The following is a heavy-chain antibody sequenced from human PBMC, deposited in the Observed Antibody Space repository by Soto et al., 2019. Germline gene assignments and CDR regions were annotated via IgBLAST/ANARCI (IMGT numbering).Heavy chain of an antibody. D-gene: IGHD3-10*01. CDR3: ARIRSYGWELLKLHPFDV. CDR2: VLFTGST. V-gene: IGHV4-30-4*01. Sequence: QVQLQESGPGLVKPSQTLSLSCTVSGATVTSYDNYWAWMRQPPGKALEWIGYVLFTGSTSYNPSLRGRIKLSVDTSKDEISMKMYSVTVADTAIYYCARIRSYGWELLKLHPFDVWGQGTLVTVAS. CDR1: GATVTSYDNY. J-gene: IGHJ3*01.